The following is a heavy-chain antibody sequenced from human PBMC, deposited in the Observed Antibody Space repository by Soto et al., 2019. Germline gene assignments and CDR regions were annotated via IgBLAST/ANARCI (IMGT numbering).Heavy chain of an antibody. D-gene: IGHD3-10*01. CDR1: GFTFSSYA. Sequence: QVQLVESGGGVVQPGRSLRLSCAASGFTFSSYAMHWVRQAPGTGLEWVAGISYDGSNKYYADSVKGRCTISRDTSKNTLYLQMNSLRAEDTAVYYCARDPMGRYYGSGSYYFDYWGQGTLVTVSS. CDR2: ISYDGSNK. J-gene: IGHJ4*02. V-gene: IGHV3-30-3*01. CDR3: ARDPMGRYYGSGSYYFDY.